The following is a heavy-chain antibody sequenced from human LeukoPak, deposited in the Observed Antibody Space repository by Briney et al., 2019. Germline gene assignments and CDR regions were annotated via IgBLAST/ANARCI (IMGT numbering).Heavy chain of an antibody. V-gene: IGHV4-34*01. D-gene: IGHD2-2*03. CDR3: SRAGYCSSTSCYRAVDY. J-gene: IGHJ4*02. CDR1: GGSFSGYY. CDR2: INHSGST. Sequence: PSETLSLTCAVYGGSFSGYYWSWIRQPPGKGLEWIGDINHSGSTNYNPSLKSRVTISVDTSKNQFSLKLSSVTAADTAVYYCSRAGYCSSTSCYRAVDYWGQGTLVTVSS.